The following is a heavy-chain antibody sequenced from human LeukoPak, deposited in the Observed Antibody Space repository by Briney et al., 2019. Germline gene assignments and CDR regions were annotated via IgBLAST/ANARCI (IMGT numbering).Heavy chain of an antibody. CDR3: ARHDGYNYARIDY. CDR2: LFYGGDT. D-gene: IGHD5-18*01. Sequence: SETLSLTCNVSGGSINRSPNSWGWIRQPPGKGLEWIGFLFYGGDTYYNPSLKSRVAISVDTFKNQFSLKLTSVTAADTAVYFCARHDGYNYARIDYWAQGTLVTVSS. V-gene: IGHV4-39*01. CDR1: GGSINRSPNS. J-gene: IGHJ4*02.